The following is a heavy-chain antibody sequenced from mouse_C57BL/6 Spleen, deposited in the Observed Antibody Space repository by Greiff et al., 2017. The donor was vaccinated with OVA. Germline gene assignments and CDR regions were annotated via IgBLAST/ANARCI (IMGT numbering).Heavy chain of an antibody. Sequence: EVQRVESGGGLVQPGGSLSLSCAASGFTFTDYYMSWVRQPPGKALEWLGFIRNKANGYTTEYSASVKGRFTISRDNSQSILYLQMNALRAEDSATYYCARYPQGLTFDYWGQGTTLTVSS. CDR1: GFTFTDYY. CDR3: ARYPQGLTFDY. V-gene: IGHV7-3*01. CDR2: IRNKANGYTT. D-gene: IGHD3-1*01. J-gene: IGHJ2*01.